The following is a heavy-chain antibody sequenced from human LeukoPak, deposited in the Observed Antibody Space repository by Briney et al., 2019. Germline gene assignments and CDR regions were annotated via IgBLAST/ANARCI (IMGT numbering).Heavy chain of an antibody. J-gene: IGHJ4*02. D-gene: IGHD3-16*01. CDR1: GFTFSSYA. CDR2: ISYDGSNK. CDR3: ARGLRGFDY. Sequence: SGGSLRLSCAASGFTFSSYAMHWVRQAPGKGLEWVAVISYDGSNKYYADSVKGRFTISRDNSKNTLYLQMNSLRAEDTAVYYCARGLRGFDYWGQGTLVTVSS. V-gene: IGHV3-30*04.